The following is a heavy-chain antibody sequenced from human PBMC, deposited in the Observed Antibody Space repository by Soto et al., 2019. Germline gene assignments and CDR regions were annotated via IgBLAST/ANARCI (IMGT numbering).Heavy chain of an antibody. V-gene: IGHV3-33*01. CDR1: GFSFSNYA. J-gene: IGHJ4*02. Sequence: QVQLVESGGGVVQPGKSLRLSCAASGFSFSNYAMHWVRQAPGKGLEWVAVIWYDGSNKYYADSVKGRFTISKDNSQTTVYLQMNSLGAEDTAVYYCTRDPYGGSRYYFDSWGQGTLVTVSS. CDR3: TRDPYGGSRYYFDS. CDR2: IWYDGSNK. D-gene: IGHD1-26*01.